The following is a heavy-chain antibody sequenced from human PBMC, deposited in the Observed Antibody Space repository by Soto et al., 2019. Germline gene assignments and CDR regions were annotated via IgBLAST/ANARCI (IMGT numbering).Heavy chain of an antibody. CDR2: IYYSGST. Sequence: QVQLQESGPGLVKPSQTLSLTCTVSGGSISSGGYYWSWIRQHPGKGLEWIGYIYYSGSTYYNPSLKSRVTISVDTSKNQFSLKLSSVTAADTAVYYCARDENDYGDYVSRQAFDIWGQGTMVTVSS. CDR3: ARDENDYGDYVSRQAFDI. CDR1: GGSISSGGYY. J-gene: IGHJ3*02. D-gene: IGHD4-17*01. V-gene: IGHV4-31*03.